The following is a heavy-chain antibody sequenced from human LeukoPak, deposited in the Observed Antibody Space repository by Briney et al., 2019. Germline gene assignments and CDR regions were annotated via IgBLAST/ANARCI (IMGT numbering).Heavy chain of an antibody. D-gene: IGHD5-12*01. CDR2: MYHSGAT. Sequence: SETLSLTCTVSGYSISSGYYWGWIRQPPGKGLECIGSMYHSGATHYNPSLKSRVTISVDTSKNQFSLRLNSVTAADTAMYYCARVSSSGYYYFDYWGQGTLVTVSS. CDR1: GYSISSGYY. V-gene: IGHV4-38-2*02. CDR3: ARVSSSGYYYFDY. J-gene: IGHJ4*02.